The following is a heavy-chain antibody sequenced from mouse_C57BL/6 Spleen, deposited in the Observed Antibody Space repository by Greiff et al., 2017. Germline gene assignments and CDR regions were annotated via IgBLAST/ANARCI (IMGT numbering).Heavy chain of an antibody. CDR3: ARKGYYGSRGGYFDV. CDR2: IYPSDSET. J-gene: IGHJ1*03. Sequence: QVQLQQPGAELVRPGSSVKLSCKASGYTFTSYWMDWVKQRPGQGLEWIGNIYPSDSETHYNQKFKDKATLTVDKSSSTAYMQLSSLTSEDSAVYYCARKGYYGSRGGYFDVWGTGTTVTVSS. V-gene: IGHV1-61*01. CDR1: GYTFTSYW. D-gene: IGHD1-1*01.